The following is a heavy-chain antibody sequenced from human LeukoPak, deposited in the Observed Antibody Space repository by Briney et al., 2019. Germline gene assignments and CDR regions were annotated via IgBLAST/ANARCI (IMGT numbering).Heavy chain of an antibody. Sequence: GGSLRLSCAASGFTFSSYSMNWVRQAPGKGLEWVSSISSSSSYIYYADSVKGRFTISRDNAKNSLYLQMNSLRAEDTAVYYCARGYSSSLPDDYWGQGTLVTVSS. CDR2: ISSSSSYI. CDR1: GFTFSSYS. CDR3: ARGYSSSLPDDY. J-gene: IGHJ4*02. V-gene: IGHV3-21*01. D-gene: IGHD6-13*01.